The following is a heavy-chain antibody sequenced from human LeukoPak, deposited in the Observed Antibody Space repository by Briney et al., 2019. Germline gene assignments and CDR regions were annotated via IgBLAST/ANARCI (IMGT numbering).Heavy chain of an antibody. V-gene: IGHV1-46*01. J-gene: IGHJ4*02. D-gene: IGHD4-23*01. CDR3: ARELRGNSDY. CDR1: GYTFTGYY. Sequence: ASVKVSCKASGYTFTGYYIHWMRQAPGQGLEWMGIINSGGGGTSYAQKFQGRVTMTRDTSTSTVYMELNSLTSEDTAVYYCARELRGNSDYWGQGTLVTVSS. CDR2: INSGGGGT.